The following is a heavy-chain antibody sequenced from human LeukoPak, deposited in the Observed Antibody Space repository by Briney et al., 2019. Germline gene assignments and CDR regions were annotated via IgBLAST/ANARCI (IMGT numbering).Heavy chain of an antibody. CDR1: GLSVSTSV. CDR2: TWSDGVAK. Sequence: GGSLRLSCATSGLSVSTSVIHWVRQIPGRGLQWVAGTWSDGVAKYYEASVKGRFTISIDRSKNTVFLQMNNPRAEDTALYHCTKETNAFDAWGQGTLVTVSS. CDR3: TKETNAFDA. J-gene: IGHJ3*01. V-gene: IGHV3-33*03. D-gene: IGHD1-7*01.